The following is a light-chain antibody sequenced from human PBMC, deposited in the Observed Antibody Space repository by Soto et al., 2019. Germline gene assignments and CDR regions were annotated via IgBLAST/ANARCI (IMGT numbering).Light chain of an antibody. CDR1: QRVSSSY. Sequence: EIVLTQSPGTLSLSPGERATLSCRASQRVSSSYLAGYQQKPGQAPRLLIYGASSRATCIPDRFSGSGSGTDFTLTISRLEPEDFAVYYCQQYGSSPRITFGQGTRLEIK. CDR3: QQYGSSPRIT. CDR2: GAS. V-gene: IGKV3-20*01. J-gene: IGKJ5*01.